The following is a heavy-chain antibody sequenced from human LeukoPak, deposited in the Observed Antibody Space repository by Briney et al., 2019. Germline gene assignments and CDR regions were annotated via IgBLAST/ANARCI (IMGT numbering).Heavy chain of an antibody. CDR3: ARDRTSRFVDY. CDR2: ISSSSSYI. V-gene: IGHV3-21*01. J-gene: IGHJ4*02. CDR1: GFTFSSYS. D-gene: IGHD2-2*01. Sequence: GGSLRLSCAASGFTFSSYSMNWVRQAPGKGLEWVSSISSSSSYIYYADSVKGRFTISRDNAKNSLYLQMNSLRAEDTAVYFCARDRTSRFVDYWGQGTLVTVSS.